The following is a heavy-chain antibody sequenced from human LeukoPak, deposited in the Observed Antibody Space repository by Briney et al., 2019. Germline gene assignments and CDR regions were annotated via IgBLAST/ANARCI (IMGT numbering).Heavy chain of an antibody. J-gene: IGHJ4*02. CDR3: ARGSYYYDSSGDY. CDR1: GDSVSSNCAA. V-gene: IGHV6-1*01. CDR2: TYYRSKWYN. Sequence: SQTLSLTCAISGDSVSSNCAAWNWIRQSASRGLEWLGRTYYRSKWYNDYAVSVKSRITINPDTSKNQFSLQLNSVTPEDTAVYYCARGSYYYDSSGDYWGQGTLVTVSS. D-gene: IGHD3-22*01.